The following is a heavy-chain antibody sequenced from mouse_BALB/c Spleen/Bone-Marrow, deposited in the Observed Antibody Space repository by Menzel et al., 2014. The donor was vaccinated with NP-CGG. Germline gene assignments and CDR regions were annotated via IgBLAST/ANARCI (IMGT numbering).Heavy chain of an antibody. Sequence: EVMLVESGGGLVKPGGSLKLSCAASGFTFSHYGMSWVRQSPEKRLEWVAEISSGGSYTYYPDTVTGRFTISRDNAKNTLYLEMSSLRSEDTAMYYCARDSSGYFDYWAKAPLSQSPQ. CDR1: GFTFSHYG. CDR3: ARDSSGYFDY. J-gene: IGHJ2*01. CDR2: ISSGGSYT. V-gene: IGHV5-9-4*01. D-gene: IGHD3-1*01.